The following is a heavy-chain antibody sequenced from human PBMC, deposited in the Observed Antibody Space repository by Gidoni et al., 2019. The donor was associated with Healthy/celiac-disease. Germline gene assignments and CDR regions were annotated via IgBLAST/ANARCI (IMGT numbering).Heavy chain of an antibody. Sequence: QVQLVESGGGVVQPGRSLRLSCAASGFTFSSYAMHWVRQAPGKGLEWVAVISYDGSNKYYADSVKGRFTISRDNSKNTLYLQMNSLRAEDTAVYYCARGRGYCSSTSCYTSPDYWGQGTLVTVSS. CDR3: ARGRGYCSSTSCYTSPDY. CDR1: GFTFSSYA. D-gene: IGHD2-2*02. J-gene: IGHJ4*02. V-gene: IGHV3-30-3*01. CDR2: ISYDGSNK.